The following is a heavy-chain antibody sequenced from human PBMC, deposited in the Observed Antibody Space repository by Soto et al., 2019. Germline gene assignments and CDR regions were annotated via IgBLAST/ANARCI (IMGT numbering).Heavy chain of an antibody. J-gene: IGHJ4*02. V-gene: IGHV3-66*01. D-gene: IGHD3-10*01. CDR1: GFTVSSNY. CDR3: ARAHYYGSGSPNYFDY. Sequence: EVXXXXSXGGLXQPGXXLXXXXAASGFTVSSNYMSWVRQAPGKGLXXYSVIYSGGSTYYADSVKGRFTXSXXXXXXXXXXXXXXXXXXXTAVYYCARAHYYGSGSPNYFDYWGQGTLVTVSS. CDR2: IYSGGST.